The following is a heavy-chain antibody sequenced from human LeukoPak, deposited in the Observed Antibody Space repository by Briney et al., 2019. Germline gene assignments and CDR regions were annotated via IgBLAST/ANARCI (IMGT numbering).Heavy chain of an antibody. V-gene: IGHV4-61*02. CDR2: IYTSGST. CDR1: GGSISSGSYY. J-gene: IGHJ3*02. CDR3: AVGLGYGSGKGAAFDI. D-gene: IGHD3-10*01. Sequence: SSQTLSLTCTVSGGSISSGSYYWSWIRQPAGKGLEWIGRIYTSGSTNYNPSLKSRVTISVDTSKNQFSLKLSSVTAADTAVYYCAVGLGYGSGKGAAFDIWGQGTMVTVSS.